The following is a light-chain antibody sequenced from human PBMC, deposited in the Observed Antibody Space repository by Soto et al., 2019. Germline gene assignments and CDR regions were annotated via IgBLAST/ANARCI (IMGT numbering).Light chain of an antibody. J-gene: IGKJ1*01. CDR1: QSLNTN. V-gene: IGKV3-15*01. Sequence: EIVLTQSPGTLSLSPGEGATLSCRASQSLNTNLAWYQQKLGQAPRVLIYGASTRATGIPARFSGSGSGTGFTLTISGLQSEDSGVYFCHEYNTWPWTFGQGTKVDIK. CDR3: HEYNTWPWT. CDR2: GAS.